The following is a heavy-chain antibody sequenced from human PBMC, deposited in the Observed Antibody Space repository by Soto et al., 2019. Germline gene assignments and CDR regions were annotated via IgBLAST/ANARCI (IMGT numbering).Heavy chain of an antibody. CDR2: IKIKTDGGTT. J-gene: IGHJ3*01. D-gene: IGHD5-18*01. V-gene: IGHV3-15*07. CDR3: TTDGLWQF. CDR1: SVSNAW. Sequence: SVSNAWMTWVRQAPGKGLEWVGRIKIKTDGGTTDYAAPVKGRFTISRDDSKNTLYLQMNSLKTEDTAVYYCTTDGLWQFWGQGTMVTVSS.